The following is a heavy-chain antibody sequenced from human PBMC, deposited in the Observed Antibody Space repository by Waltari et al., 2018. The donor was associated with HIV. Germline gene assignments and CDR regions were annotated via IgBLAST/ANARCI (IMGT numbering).Heavy chain of an antibody. Sequence: EVQLVASGGGLVQPGGSRRLSCVTSGFPFASFSMSWVRQAPGKRLEWVANISKDSNKKNYVDSVRGRFIISRDNAGDSLFLDMTDLRGEDTGLYYCAREVSGSPYFFNYWGQGAMLIVSS. V-gene: IGHV3-7*03. CDR2: ISKDSNKK. CDR3: AREVSGSPYFFNY. D-gene: IGHD2-21*01. J-gene: IGHJ4*02. CDR1: GFPFASFS.